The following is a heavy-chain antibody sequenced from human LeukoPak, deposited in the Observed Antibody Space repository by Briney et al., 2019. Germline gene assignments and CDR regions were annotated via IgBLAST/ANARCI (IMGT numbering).Heavy chain of an antibody. D-gene: IGHD3-10*01. CDR3: ARAKPKNMVRGLIMRRESRYYFDY. J-gene: IGHJ4*02. CDR2: IYSGGST. Sequence: GGSLRLSCAASGFTVSSNYMSWVRQAPGKGLEWVSVIYSGGSTYYADSVKGRFTISRDNSKSTLYIQMNSLRAENTAVYYCARAKPKNMVRGLIMRRESRYYFDYWGQGTLVTVSS. CDR1: GFTVSSNY. V-gene: IGHV3-53*01.